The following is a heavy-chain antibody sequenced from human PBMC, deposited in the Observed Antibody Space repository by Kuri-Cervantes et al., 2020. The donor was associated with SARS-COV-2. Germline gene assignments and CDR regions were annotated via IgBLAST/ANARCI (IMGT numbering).Heavy chain of an antibody. V-gene: IGHV3-7*03. CDR2: IKKDGSEK. CDR1: GFSFSMYW. CDR3: AKDPTATTEYYYAMDV. J-gene: IGHJ6*02. D-gene: IGHD1-7*01. Sequence: GESLKISCAASGFSFSMYWTSWVRQAPGKGLEWVANIKKDGSEKYYVDSVKGRFTISRDNAKNSLYLQMNSLRAEDTAVYFCAKDPTATTEYYYAMDVWGQGTTVTVSS.